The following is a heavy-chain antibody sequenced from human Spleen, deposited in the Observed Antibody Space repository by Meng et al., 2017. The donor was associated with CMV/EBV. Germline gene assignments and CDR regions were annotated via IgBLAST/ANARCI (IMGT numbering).Heavy chain of an antibody. Sequence: SVKVSCKASGGTFSSYTISWARQALGQGLEWMGRIIPILGIANYAQKFQGRVTITADKSTSTAYMELSSLRSEDTAVYYCARDLHYDILTGYYAFDIWGQGTMVTV. J-gene: IGHJ3*02. D-gene: IGHD3-9*01. CDR3: ARDLHYDILTGYYAFDI. CDR2: IIPILGIA. V-gene: IGHV1-69*04. CDR1: GGTFSSYT.